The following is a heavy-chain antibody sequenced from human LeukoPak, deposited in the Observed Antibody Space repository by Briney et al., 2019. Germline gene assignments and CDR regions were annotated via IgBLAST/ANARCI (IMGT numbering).Heavy chain of an antibody. V-gene: IGHV3-23*01. CDR3: ATTLLRASTYMDV. D-gene: IGHD1-1*01. J-gene: IGHJ6*03. CDR1: GFTFSSYV. Sequence: GRSLRPSCAATGFTFSSYVMSWVRQAPGKGLECVSGISGSGGSTYYADSVKGRFTISRDNSKNTLYLQMNSLRAEDTAVYYCATTLLRASTYMDVWGKGTTVTVSS. CDR2: ISGSGGST.